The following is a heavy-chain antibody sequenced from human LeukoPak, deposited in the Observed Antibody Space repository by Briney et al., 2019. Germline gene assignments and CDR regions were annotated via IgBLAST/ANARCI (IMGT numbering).Heavy chain of an antibody. D-gene: IGHD2-15*01. V-gene: IGHV3-23*01. CDR3: AKGGLTFVDAFDI. J-gene: IGHJ3*02. CDR2: ISGSGGST. CDR1: GFTFSSYA. Sequence: GGSLRLSCAASGFTFSSYAMSWVRQAPGQGLEWVSAISGSGGSTYYADSVKGRFTISRDNSKNTLYLQMNSLRAEDTAVHYCAKGGLTFVDAFDIWGQGTMVTVSS.